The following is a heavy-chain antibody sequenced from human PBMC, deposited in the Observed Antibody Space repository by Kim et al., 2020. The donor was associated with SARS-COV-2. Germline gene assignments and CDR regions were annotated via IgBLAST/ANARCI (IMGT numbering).Heavy chain of an antibody. CDR3: ARKTITIFGVVTAFDI. D-gene: IGHD3-3*01. V-gene: IGHV4-34*01. Sequence: SETLSLTCAVYGGSFSGYYWSWIRQPPGKGLEWIGEINHSGSTNYNPSLKSRVTISVDTSKNQFSLKLSSVTAADTAVYYCARKTITIFGVVTAFDIWGQGTMVTVSS. CDR2: INHSGST. J-gene: IGHJ3*02. CDR1: GGSFSGYY.